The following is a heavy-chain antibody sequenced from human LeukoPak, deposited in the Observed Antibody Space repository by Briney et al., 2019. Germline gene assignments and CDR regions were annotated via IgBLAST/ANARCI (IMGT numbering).Heavy chain of an antibody. D-gene: IGHD1/OR15-1a*01. Sequence: GGSLRLSCAASGFTFRNYAMYWVRQAPGRGLEWAAVVSFDGNTTFYSDSVKGRFTISRDNSKNTLYLEMNSLRPEDTAVYYCARFRAATTRFDYWGQGTLVTVSS. J-gene: IGHJ4*02. V-gene: IGHV3-30*04. CDR3: ARFRAATTRFDY. CDR1: GFTFRNYA. CDR2: VSFDGNTT.